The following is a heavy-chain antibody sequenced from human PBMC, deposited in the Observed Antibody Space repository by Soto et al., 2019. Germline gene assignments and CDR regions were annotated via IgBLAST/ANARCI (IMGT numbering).Heavy chain of an antibody. CDR2: ISYTSSTI. J-gene: IGHJ5*02. CDR1: GFTFSTYS. CDR3: ARDNGLAGSFDP. D-gene: IGHD2-21*01. V-gene: IGHV3-48*02. Sequence: EVQLVESGGGLAQPGGSLRLSCAASGFTFSTYSMNWVRQAPGKGLEWVSYISYTSSTIYYADSVKGRFTISRDNAKNSLFLQMHSLRDEDTAVYYCARDNGLAGSFDPWGQGTLVTASS.